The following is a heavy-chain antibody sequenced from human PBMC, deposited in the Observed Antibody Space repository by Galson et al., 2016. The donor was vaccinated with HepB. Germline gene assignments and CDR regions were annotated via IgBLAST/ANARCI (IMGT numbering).Heavy chain of an antibody. Sequence: SVKVSCKASGYTFTTYHMHWVRQAPGQGLEWMGIINPNGGSASYSPKFQGRVTLTRDTSTSTVYVELSSLKSDDTALYYRSTGGGYNWFDPWGQGTLVTVSS. CDR2: INPNGGSA. D-gene: IGHD6-25*01. J-gene: IGHJ5*02. CDR1: GYTFTTYH. CDR3: STGGGYNWFDP. V-gene: IGHV1-46*01.